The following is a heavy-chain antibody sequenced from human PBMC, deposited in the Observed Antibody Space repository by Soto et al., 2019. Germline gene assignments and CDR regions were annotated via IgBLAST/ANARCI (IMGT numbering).Heavy chain of an antibody. V-gene: IGHV3-73*01. CDR1: GFSFSGST. CDR3: TRSYENNAYYFDH. Sequence: PVGSLRLSCAASGFSFSGSTMHWVRQASGKGLEWVGHITSKPDNYATVYGASVKGRFSISRDDSMNTAFLQMNGLKSEDTAVYYCTRSYENNAYYFDHWGQGTLVTVSS. D-gene: IGHD3-16*01. J-gene: IGHJ1*01. CDR2: ITSKPDNYAT.